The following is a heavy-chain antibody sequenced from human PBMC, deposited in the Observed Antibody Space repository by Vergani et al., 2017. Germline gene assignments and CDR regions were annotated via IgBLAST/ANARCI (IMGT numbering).Heavy chain of an antibody. J-gene: IGHJ4*02. CDR2: MYNSGST. CDR3: ARMGGYDEGDAFRIGYFDS. D-gene: IGHD3-22*01. V-gene: IGHV4-59*12. Sequence: QVRLQESGPGLVKPSETLSLTCSVSGGSMSGYYWSWIRQPQGKELEWIGYMYNSGSTNHNPSLRRRINMSVDTSKNQFSLKLNSVTAADTAMYYCARMGGYDEGDAFRIGYFDSWGPGILVTVSS. CDR1: GGSMSGYY.